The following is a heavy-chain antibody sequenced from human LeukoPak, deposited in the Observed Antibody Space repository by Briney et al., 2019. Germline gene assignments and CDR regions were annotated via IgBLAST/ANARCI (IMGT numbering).Heavy chain of an antibody. CDR3: AKQGANGGANFDY. D-gene: IGHD2-21*01. CDR1: GFTFSSYG. CDR2: IRYDGNNK. Sequence: GRCLRLSCAASGFTFSSYGLHCVRQAPGRGLEGVAFIRYDGNNKYNSDSVKGRFPISRDDSKNTLYLHMNSRGPEDTAVYYCAKQGANGGANFDYWGQGTRLSVSS. J-gene: IGHJ4*02. V-gene: IGHV3-30*02.